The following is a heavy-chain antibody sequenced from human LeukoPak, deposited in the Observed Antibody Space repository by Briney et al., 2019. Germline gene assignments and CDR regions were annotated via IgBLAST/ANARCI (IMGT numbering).Heavy chain of an antibody. CDR2: ISSSGSTI. CDR3: ARDSGTQYSYYYYGMDV. Sequence: GPSLSLSCAASGFTFSDYYMSWIRQAPGKGLEWVSYISSSGSTIYYADSVKGRFTISRDNAKNSLYLQMNSLRAEDTAVYYCARDSGTQYSYYYYGMDVWGQGTTVTVSS. J-gene: IGHJ6*02. V-gene: IGHV3-11*01. D-gene: IGHD1-1*01. CDR1: GFTFSDYY.